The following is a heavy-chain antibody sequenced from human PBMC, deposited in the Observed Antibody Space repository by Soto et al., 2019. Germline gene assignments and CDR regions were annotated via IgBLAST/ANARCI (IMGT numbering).Heavy chain of an antibody. CDR3: AKALYDFWSGYYTH. D-gene: IGHD3-3*01. Sequence: GGSLRLSCAASGFTFSSYAMSWVRQAPGKGLEWVSAISGSGGSTYYADSVKGRLTISRDNSKNTLYLQMNSLRAEDTAVYYCAKALYDFWSGYYTHWGQGTLVTVSS. CDR1: GFTFSSYA. V-gene: IGHV3-23*01. J-gene: IGHJ4*02. CDR2: ISGSGGST.